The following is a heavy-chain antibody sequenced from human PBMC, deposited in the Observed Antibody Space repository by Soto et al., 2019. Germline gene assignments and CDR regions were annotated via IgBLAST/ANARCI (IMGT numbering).Heavy chain of an antibody. CDR3: AKCRKLHQCAYFDY. Sequence: GGSLRLSCAASGFIFNSYGMTWVRQAPGMGLEWVSSISGSDGTTYYADSVKGRFTISRDNSKNTLYLQMSSLRAEDTAVYYCAKCRKLHQCAYFDYWGQGILVTVSS. CDR2: ISGSDGTT. J-gene: IGHJ4*02. D-gene: IGHD2-2*01. V-gene: IGHV3-23*01. CDR1: GFIFNSYG.